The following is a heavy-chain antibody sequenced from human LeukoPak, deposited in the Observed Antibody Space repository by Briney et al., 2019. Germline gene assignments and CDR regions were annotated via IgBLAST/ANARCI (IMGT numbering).Heavy chain of an antibody. CDR1: GYTFTSYD. V-gene: IGHV1-8*01. CDR2: MNPNSGNT. J-gene: IGHJ3*02. D-gene: IGHD4-17*01. CDR3: ARAVTTNAFDI. Sequence: ASVKVSCKASGYTFTSYDINWVRQATGQGLEWMGWMNPNSGNTGCAQKFQGRVTMTRNTSISTAYMELSSLRSEDTAVYYCARAVTTNAFDIWGQGTMVTVSS.